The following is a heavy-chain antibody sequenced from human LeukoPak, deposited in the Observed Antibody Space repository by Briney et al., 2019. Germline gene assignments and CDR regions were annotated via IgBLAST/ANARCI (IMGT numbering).Heavy chain of an antibody. CDR2: IYTSGST. CDR3: ARAYSSRWYWMGYFDY. Sequence: PSETLCLTCTVSGGSISSYYWSWIRQPAGKGLEWIGRIYTSGSTNYNPSLKSRVTMSVATSKNQFSLTLSSVTAGDTAVDYCARAYSSRWYWMGYFDYWGQGTLVTVSS. V-gene: IGHV4-4*07. CDR1: GGSISSYY. D-gene: IGHD6-13*01. J-gene: IGHJ4*02.